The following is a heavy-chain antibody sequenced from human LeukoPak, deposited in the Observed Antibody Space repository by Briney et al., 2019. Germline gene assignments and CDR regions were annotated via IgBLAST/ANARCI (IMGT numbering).Heavy chain of an antibody. J-gene: IGHJ4*02. Sequence: GESLKISCEGSGYSFSNYWIGWVRQMPGKGLEWMGIIYPGDYETRYSPSFQGLVTISVDKSISTAYPQWSSLKALDTAMYYCAIPPGYCGNDCSFDHWGQGTLVTVSS. V-gene: IGHV5-51*01. D-gene: IGHD2-21*02. CDR3: AIPPGYCGNDCSFDH. CDR2: IYPGDYET. CDR1: GYSFSNYW.